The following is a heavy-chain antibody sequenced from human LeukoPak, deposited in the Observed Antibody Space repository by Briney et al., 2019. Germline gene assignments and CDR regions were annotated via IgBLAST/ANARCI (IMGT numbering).Heavy chain of an antibody. D-gene: IGHD1-1*01. Sequence: PSETLSLTCAVYGGSFSGYYWSWIRQPPGKGLEWIGETNHSGSTNYNPSLKSRVTISVDTSKNQFSLKLSSVTAADTAVYYCARGTERGQRSFDYWGQGTLVTVSS. CDR2: TNHSGST. J-gene: IGHJ4*02. V-gene: IGHV4-34*01. CDR3: ARGTERGQRSFDY. CDR1: GGSFSGYY.